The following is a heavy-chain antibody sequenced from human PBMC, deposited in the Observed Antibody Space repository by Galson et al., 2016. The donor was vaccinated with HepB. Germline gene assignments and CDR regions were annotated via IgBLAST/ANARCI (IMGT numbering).Heavy chain of an antibody. CDR3: ARWVSNWFDP. V-gene: IGHV1-3*04. J-gene: IGHJ5*02. D-gene: IGHD6-13*01. Sequence: SVKVSCKASGYTFISYVIHWVRQAPGQRLEWMGWINTGNGNTEYSQKFQGRVTLTRDTSASTAYMELSSLRSEDMAVYYCARWVSNWFDPWGQGTLVTVSS. CDR2: INTGNGNT. CDR1: GYTFISYV.